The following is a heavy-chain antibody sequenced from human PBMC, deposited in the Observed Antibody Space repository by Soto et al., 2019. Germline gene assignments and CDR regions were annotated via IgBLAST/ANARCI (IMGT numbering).Heavy chain of an antibody. CDR1: GFTFSSYS. D-gene: IGHD2-2*01. CDR2: ISSSSSYI. V-gene: IGHV3-21*01. J-gene: IGHJ5*02. CDR3: ARDSAAIVGWCDP. Sequence: EVQLVESGGGLVKPGGSLKLSCAASGFTFSSYSMNWVRQAPGKGLEWVSSISSSSSYIYYADSVKGRFTISRDNAKNSLYLQMNSLRAEDTAVYYCARDSAAIVGWCDPWGQGTLVTVSS.